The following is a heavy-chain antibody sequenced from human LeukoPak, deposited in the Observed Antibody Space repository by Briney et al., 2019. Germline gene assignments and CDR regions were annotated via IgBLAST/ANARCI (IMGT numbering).Heavy chain of an antibody. D-gene: IGHD1-1*01. J-gene: IGHJ4*02. Sequence: PGGSPRLSCAVSGFTFSNYVMIWVRQATGKGLECVSGLSDSGGSTYYADSVKGRFTISRDNSKNALYVQMNSMRAEDTAAYYCAKACRNCWNVGFDYWGRGALARVSS. CDR1: GFTFSNYV. V-gene: IGHV3-23*01. CDR2: LSDSGGST. CDR3: AKACRNCWNVGFDY.